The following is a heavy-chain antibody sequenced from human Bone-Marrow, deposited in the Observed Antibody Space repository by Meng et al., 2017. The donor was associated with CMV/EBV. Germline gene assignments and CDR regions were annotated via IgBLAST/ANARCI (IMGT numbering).Heavy chain of an antibody. Sequence: VSGGSGDSGSCYWSWIRQRPGKGLEWIGYIYYSGSINYNPSLKSRVTISVDTSKNQFSLKLSSVTAADTAVYYCARSMINWNYFDYWGQGTLVTVSS. D-gene: IGHD1-20*01. CDR2: IYYSGSI. V-gene: IGHV4-61*01. CDR3: ARSMINWNYFDY. J-gene: IGHJ4*02. CDR1: GGSGDSGSCY.